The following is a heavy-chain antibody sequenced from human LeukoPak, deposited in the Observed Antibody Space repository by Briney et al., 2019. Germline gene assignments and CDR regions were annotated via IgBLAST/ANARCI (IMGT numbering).Heavy chain of an antibody. CDR2: ISSSSSYI. Sequence: GGSLRLSCAASGFTFSSYSMNWVRQAPGKGLEWVSSISSSSSYIYYADSVKGRFTISRDNAKNSLYLQMNSLSAEDTAVYYCARVHHIVVVPAALDYWGQGTLVTVSS. D-gene: IGHD2-2*01. CDR1: GFTFSSYS. CDR3: ARVHHIVVVPAALDY. V-gene: IGHV3-21*01. J-gene: IGHJ4*02.